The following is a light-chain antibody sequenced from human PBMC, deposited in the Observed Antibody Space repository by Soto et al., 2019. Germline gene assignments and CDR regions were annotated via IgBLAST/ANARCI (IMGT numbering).Light chain of an antibody. Sequence: EMVMTQSPATLPVSPGERATLSCRASQSVSSKLAWYQQKPGQAPSLLIYDTSTRATGIPARFSGTGSGTDFTLTISSLQPEDLGVYYCQQYSQWPPFTFGQGTRLEIK. CDR3: QQYSQWPPFT. CDR1: QSVSSK. J-gene: IGKJ5*01. V-gene: IGKV3-15*01. CDR2: DTS.